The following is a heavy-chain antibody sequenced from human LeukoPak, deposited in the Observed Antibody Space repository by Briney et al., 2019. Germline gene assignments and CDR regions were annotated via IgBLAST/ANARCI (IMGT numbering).Heavy chain of an antibody. CDR2: IIPIFGTA. J-gene: IGHJ4*02. CDR1: GGTFSSYA. CDR3: ARSNDYSNEVVPYYFDY. Sequence: SVKVSCKASGGTFSSYAISWVRQAPGQGLEWMGGIIPIFGTANYAQKFQGGVTITADESTSTAYMELSSLRSEDTAVYYCARSNDYSNEVVPYYFDYWGQGTLVTVSS. V-gene: IGHV1-69*13. D-gene: IGHD4-11*01.